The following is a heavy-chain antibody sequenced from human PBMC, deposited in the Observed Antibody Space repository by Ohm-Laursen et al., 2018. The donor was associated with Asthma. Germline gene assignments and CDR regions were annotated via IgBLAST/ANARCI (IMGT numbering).Heavy chain of an antibody. CDR2: INPNSGGT. D-gene: IGHD3-22*01. CDR1: GYTFTGYY. J-gene: IGHJ4*02. Sequence: ASVKVSCKASGYTFTGYYMHWVRQAPGQGLEWMGWINPNSGGTNYAQKFQGRVTMTTDTSTSTAYMELRSLTSDDTAVYYCVRDVVNRFDYWGQGSLVIVSS. CDR3: VRDVVNRFDY. V-gene: IGHV1-2*02.